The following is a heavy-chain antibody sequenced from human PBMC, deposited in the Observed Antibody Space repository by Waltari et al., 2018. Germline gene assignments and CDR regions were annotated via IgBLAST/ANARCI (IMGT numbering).Heavy chain of an antibody. J-gene: IGHJ4*02. CDR1: ELTFAYYW. CDR3: ATQSWSNFEY. D-gene: IGHD3-3*01. CDR2: IKEDVSEK. Sequence: EVQLVESGGGLVQPGGSLRLSCAASELTFAYYWVTWVRQAPGKGLEWVANIKEDVSEKYDVESVKGRFPISRDNAKNSLYLQMSSLRVEDTAVYYCATQSWSNFEYWGQGTLVTVSS. V-gene: IGHV3-7*01.